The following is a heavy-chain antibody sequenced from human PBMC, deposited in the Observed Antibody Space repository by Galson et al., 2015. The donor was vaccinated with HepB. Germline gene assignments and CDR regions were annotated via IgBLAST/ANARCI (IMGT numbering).Heavy chain of an antibody. V-gene: IGHV3-23*01. CDR1: GFTFSSYA. J-gene: IGHJ4*02. Sequence: SLRLSCAASGFTFSSYAMSWVRQAPGKGLEWVSSISSSGSSTYYVDSVRGRFTISRDDSKNTLYLRISNLGAEDTAVYYCAKDQYSSSWYWPFDSWGQGTLVAVSS. CDR3: AKDQYSSSWYWPFDS. CDR2: ISSSGSST. D-gene: IGHD6-13*01.